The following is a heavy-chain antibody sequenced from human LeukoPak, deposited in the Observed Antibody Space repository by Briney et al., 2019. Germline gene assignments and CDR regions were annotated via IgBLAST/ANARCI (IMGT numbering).Heavy chain of an antibody. CDR1: GFTFSSYW. CDR2: IKSDGSST. D-gene: IGHD2-15*01. CDR3: AREGCSGGSCLDY. V-gene: IGHV3-74*01. J-gene: IGHJ4*02. Sequence: GGSLRLSCAASGFTFSSYWMHWVRQAPGKGLVWVSRIKSDGSSTSYADSVKGRFTTSRDNAKNTLYLQMNSLRAEDTAVYHCAREGCSGGSCLDYWGQGNLVTVSS.